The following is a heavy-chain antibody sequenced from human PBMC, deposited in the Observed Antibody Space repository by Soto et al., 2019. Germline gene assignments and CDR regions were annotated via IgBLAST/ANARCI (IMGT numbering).Heavy chain of an antibody. CDR1: GFTFSSYA. D-gene: IGHD6-13*01. Sequence: GGSLRLSCAASGFTFSSYAMHWVRQAPGKGLEWVSVISYGGTNKYYAESVKGRFTISRDNSKNTLYLQMNSLRAEDTAVYYCAKDATYSSSWYGGIDYWGQGTLVTVS. CDR2: ISYGGTNK. J-gene: IGHJ4*02. V-gene: IGHV3-30*04. CDR3: AKDATYSSSWYGGIDY.